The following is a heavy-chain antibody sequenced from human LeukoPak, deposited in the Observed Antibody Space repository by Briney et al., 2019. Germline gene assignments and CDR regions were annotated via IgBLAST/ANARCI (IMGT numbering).Heavy chain of an antibody. J-gene: IGHJ4*02. V-gene: IGHV1-58*01. Sequence: VKVSCKASGFTFTSSAVQWVRQARGQHLEWIGWIVVGSGNTNYAQKFQERVTITRDMSTSTAYMELSSLRSEDTAVYYCAATDYDYVWGSYPLLFDYWGQGTLVTVSS. D-gene: IGHD3-16*02. CDR2: IVVGSGNT. CDR1: GFTFTSSA. CDR3: AATDYDYVWGSYPLLFDY.